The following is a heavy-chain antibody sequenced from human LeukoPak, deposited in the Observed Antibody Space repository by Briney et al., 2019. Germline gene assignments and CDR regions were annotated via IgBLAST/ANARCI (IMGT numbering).Heavy chain of an antibody. CDR1: GFTFSSYS. CDR3: ARDTTGGVLLGNHPGAFDI. Sequence: GGSLRLSCAASGFTFSSYSMNWVRQAPGKGLEWVSSISSSSSSYIYYADSVKGRFTISRDNAKNSLYLQMNSLRAEDTAVYYCARDTTGGVLLGNHPGAFDIWGQGTMVTVSS. J-gene: IGHJ3*02. D-gene: IGHD1-14*01. CDR2: ISSSSSSYI. V-gene: IGHV3-21*01.